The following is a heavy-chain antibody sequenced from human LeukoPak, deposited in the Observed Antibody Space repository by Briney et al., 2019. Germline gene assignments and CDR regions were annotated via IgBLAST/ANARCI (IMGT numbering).Heavy chain of an antibody. CDR1: GFTFSDYA. V-gene: IGHV3-30-3*01. D-gene: IGHD6-13*01. Sequence: GGSLRLSCAASGFTFSDYAMHWVRQAPSKGLEWLAVISYDGSNKYYADSVKGRFTISRDNSKNTVYLQMNSLRAEDTAVYYCARDPIAAAQRGYFDYWGQGTLVTVSS. J-gene: IGHJ4*02. CDR3: ARDPIAAAQRGYFDY. CDR2: ISYDGSNK.